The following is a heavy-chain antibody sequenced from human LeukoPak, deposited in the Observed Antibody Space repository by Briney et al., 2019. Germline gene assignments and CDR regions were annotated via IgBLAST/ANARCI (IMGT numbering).Heavy chain of an antibody. CDR3: ARHPSVNWFDP. CDR2: VYYSGST. D-gene: IGHD3-10*01. V-gene: IGHV4-59*08. CDR1: GDSSSRYY. J-gene: IGHJ5*02. Sequence: SETLSLTCTVSGDSSSRYYWSWIRQPPGKGLEWIGYVYYSGSTNYNPSLKSRVTMSVDTSKNQFSLKLSSVTAADTAVYSCARHPSVNWFDPWGQGTLVTVPS.